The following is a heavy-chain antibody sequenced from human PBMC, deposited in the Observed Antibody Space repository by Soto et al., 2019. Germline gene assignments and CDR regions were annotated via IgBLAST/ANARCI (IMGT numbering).Heavy chain of an antibody. D-gene: IGHD5-12*01. CDR2: IIPIFGTA. Sequence: QVQLVQSGAEVKKPGSSVMVSCKASGVTFSSYAISWVRQAPGQGLEWMGGIIPIFGTANYAQKFQGRVTITADESTSTAYMELSSLRSEDTAVYYCARWAPYSGYDYWGQGTLVTVSS. CDR1: GVTFSSYA. V-gene: IGHV1-69*12. CDR3: ARWAPYSGYDY. J-gene: IGHJ4*02.